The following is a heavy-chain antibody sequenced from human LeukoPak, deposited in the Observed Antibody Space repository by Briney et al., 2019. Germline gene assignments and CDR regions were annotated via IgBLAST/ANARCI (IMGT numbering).Heavy chain of an antibody. CDR3: ARGGYSYYYYGMDV. V-gene: IGHV1-69*01. Sequence: SVKVSCKASGGTFSSYAISWVRQAPGQGLEWMGGIIPILGTANYAQKFQGRVTITADESTSTAYMELSSLRSEDTAVYYCARGGYSYYYYGMDVWGQGTTVTVSS. CDR2: IIPILGTA. J-gene: IGHJ6*02. D-gene: IGHD5-18*01. CDR1: GGTFSSYA.